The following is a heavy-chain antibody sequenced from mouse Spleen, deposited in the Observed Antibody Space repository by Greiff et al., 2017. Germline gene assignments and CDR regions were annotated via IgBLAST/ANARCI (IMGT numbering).Heavy chain of an antibody. V-gene: IGHV5-6-4*01. D-gene: IGHD2-3*01. Sequence: DVMLVESGGGLVKLGGSLKLSCAASGFTFSSYYMSWVRQTPEKRLEWVATISSGGGSTYYPDSVKGRFTISRDNAKNTLYLQMSSLNSEDTAVYYCARDRVYDGYYEGAWFAYWGQGTLVTVSA. CDR2: ISSGGGST. CDR1: GFTFSSYY. J-gene: IGHJ3*01. CDR3: ARDRVYDGYYEGAWFAY.